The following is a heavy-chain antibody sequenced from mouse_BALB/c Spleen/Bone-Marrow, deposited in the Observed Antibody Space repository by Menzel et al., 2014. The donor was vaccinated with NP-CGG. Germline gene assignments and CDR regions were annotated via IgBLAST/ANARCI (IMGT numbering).Heavy chain of an antibody. CDR3: TRYGNYYFDY. V-gene: IGHV1S81*02. CDR2: INPSNGGT. J-gene: IGHJ2*01. D-gene: IGHD2-1*01. Sequence: VQLQQSGAELVKPGASVKLSCKASGYTFXSYYMYWVKQRPGQGLGWIGEINPSNGGTNFNEKFKSKATLTVDKSSSTAYMQLSSLTSEDSAVYYCTRYGNYYFDYWGQGTTLTVSS. CDR1: GYTFXSYY.